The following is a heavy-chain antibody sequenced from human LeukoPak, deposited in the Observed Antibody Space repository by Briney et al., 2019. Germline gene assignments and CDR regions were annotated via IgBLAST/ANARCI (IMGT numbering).Heavy chain of an antibody. CDR3: ARPNYYDSSGYYWRAAFDI. J-gene: IGHJ3*02. CDR2: IYPGDSDT. Sequence: GESLKISCKGSGYSFTSYWIGWVRQMPGKGLEWMGIIYPGDSDTRYSPSFQGQVTISADKSISTAYLPWSSLKASDTAMYYCARPNYYDSSGYYWRAAFDIWGQGTMVTVSS. V-gene: IGHV5-51*01. D-gene: IGHD3-22*01. CDR1: GYSFTSYW.